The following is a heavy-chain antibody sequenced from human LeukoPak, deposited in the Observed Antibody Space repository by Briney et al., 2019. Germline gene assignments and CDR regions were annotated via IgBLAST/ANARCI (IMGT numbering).Heavy chain of an antibody. V-gene: IGHV4-38-2*02. J-gene: IGHJ4*02. Sequence: PSETLSLTCTVSGYSISSGYYWGWIRQPPGGGLEWIASIVHSGNTYYKPSLKSRVTISADTFKNQFSLRLSSVTAADTVLYYCARAPGSGWSNWGQRTLVTVSS. D-gene: IGHD6-19*01. CDR3: ARAPGSGWSN. CDR1: GYSISSGYY. CDR2: IVHSGNT.